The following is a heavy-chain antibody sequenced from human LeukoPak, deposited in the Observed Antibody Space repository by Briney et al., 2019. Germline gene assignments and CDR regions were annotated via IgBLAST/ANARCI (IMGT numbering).Heavy chain of an antibody. CDR2: IFYSGNT. CDR3: ARLYAGTRPPDY. CDR1: GGSTSSSTYY. V-gene: IGHV4-39*01. Sequence: SETLSLTCTVSGGSTSSSTYYWGWIRQPPGKGLEWIGSIFYSGNTYYNPSLKSRVTISVDTSKSQFSLKLSSVTAADTAVYYCARLYAGTRPPDYWGQGTLVTVSS. D-gene: IGHD2-2*02. J-gene: IGHJ4*02.